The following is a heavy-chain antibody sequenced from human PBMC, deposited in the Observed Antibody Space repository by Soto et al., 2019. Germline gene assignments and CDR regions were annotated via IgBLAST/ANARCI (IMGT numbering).Heavy chain of an antibody. J-gene: IGHJ4*02. CDR3: ARGPGELLAFDY. D-gene: IGHD1-26*01. Sequence: SETLSLTCTVSGGSISSYYWSWIRQPPGKGLEWIGYIYYSGSTNYNPSLKSRVTISVDMSKNQFSLKLSSVTAADTAVYYCARGPGELLAFDYWGQGTLVTVSS. CDR1: GGSISSYY. V-gene: IGHV4-59*01. CDR2: IYYSGST.